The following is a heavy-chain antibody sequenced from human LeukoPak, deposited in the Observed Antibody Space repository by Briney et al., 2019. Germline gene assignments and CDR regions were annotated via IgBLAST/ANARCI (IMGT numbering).Heavy chain of an antibody. CDR3: AKENWYLYNNNWYKTWFDP. D-gene: IGHD6-13*01. CDR1: GFTFSSYG. V-gene: IGHV3-23*01. J-gene: IGHJ5*02. CDR2: ISGSDSST. Sequence: GGSLRLSCAASGFTFSSYGMSWVRQAPGKGLEWVSAISGSDSSTYYADSVKGRFTISRDNSKNTLYLQMNSLRAEDTAIYYCAKENWYLYNNNWYKTWFDPWGQGTLVTVSS.